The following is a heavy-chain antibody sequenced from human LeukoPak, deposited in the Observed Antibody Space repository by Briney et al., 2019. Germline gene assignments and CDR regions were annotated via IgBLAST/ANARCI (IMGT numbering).Heavy chain of an antibody. D-gene: IGHD3-10*01. CDR2: ISGSGGST. Sequence: GGSLILSCAASGFTFSSYAMSWVRQAPGKGLEWVSGISGSGGSTYYADSVKGRFTISRDNSKNTLYLQMNSLRAEDTAVYYCAKGTFREGTFDYWGQGTLVTVSS. CDR1: GFTFSSYA. V-gene: IGHV3-23*01. CDR3: AKGTFREGTFDY. J-gene: IGHJ4*02.